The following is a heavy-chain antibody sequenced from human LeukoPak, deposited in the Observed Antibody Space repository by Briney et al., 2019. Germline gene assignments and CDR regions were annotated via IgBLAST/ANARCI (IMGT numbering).Heavy chain of an antibody. J-gene: IGHJ4*02. CDR2: ISTSSSI. Sequence: GVPLRLSCAASGFTFSSYDMNWVRQATGKGLEWVSHISTSSSIYYADSVKGRFTISRDNAKNSLYLQMNSLRDEDTAICYCARAFDDWGQGTLVTVSS. V-gene: IGHV3-48*02. CDR1: GFTFSSYD. CDR3: ARAFDD.